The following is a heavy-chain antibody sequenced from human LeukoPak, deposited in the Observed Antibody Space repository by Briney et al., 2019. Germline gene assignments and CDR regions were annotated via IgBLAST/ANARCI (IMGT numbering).Heavy chain of an antibody. V-gene: IGHV3-23*01. CDR1: GFTFSSYA. D-gene: IGHD2-15*01. J-gene: IGHJ6*02. Sequence: GGSLRLSCAASGFTFSSYAMSWVRQAPGKGLEWDSAISGSGGSTYYADSVKGRFTISRDNSKNTLYLQMNSLRAEDTAVYYCAKLIEVAATPYYYYGMDVWGQGTTVTVSS. CDR2: ISGSGGST. CDR3: AKLIEVAATPYYYYGMDV.